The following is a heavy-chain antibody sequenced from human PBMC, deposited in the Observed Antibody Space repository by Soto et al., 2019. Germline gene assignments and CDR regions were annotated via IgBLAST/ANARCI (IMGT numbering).Heavy chain of an antibody. CDR2: ISYSGTT. J-gene: IGHJ3*01. D-gene: IGHD3-10*01. Sequence: QVQLQESGPGLVKPSQTLSLTCTVSGGSISSRGYYWDWIRQHPGEGLEWIGYISYSGTTNYNPSLKSRVTSSVDTSNNQLSLKLSSVTAADTAVYYCARDHGPRGAFDFWGQGTMVTVSS. CDR1: GGSISSRGYY. CDR3: ARDHGPRGAFDF. V-gene: IGHV4-31*03.